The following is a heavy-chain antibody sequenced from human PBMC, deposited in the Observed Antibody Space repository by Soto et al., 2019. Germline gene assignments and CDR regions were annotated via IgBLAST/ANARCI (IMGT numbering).Heavy chain of an antibody. D-gene: IGHD1-26*01. CDR1: GFTFNSYA. Sequence: PGGSLRLSCAASGFTFNSYAMHWVRQAPGQGLEWVAVISFNGIDTYYADSVKGRVTISRDNSRNTVFLQMTSLRGEDTAVYYCARDGGNSGRYDYWGRGTLVTVSS. CDR2: ISFNGIDT. J-gene: IGHJ4*02. CDR3: ARDGGNSGRYDY. V-gene: IGHV3-30*04.